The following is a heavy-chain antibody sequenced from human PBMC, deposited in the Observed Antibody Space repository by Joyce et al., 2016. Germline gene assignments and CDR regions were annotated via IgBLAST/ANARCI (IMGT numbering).Heavy chain of an antibody. CDR2: VLPVFGPT. CDR1: GDTFSSYT. V-gene: IGHV1-69*01. J-gene: IGHJ3*02. D-gene: IGHD4-17*01. Sequence: QVLLVQSGAEVKKPGSSVKVSCKASGDTFSSYTITWVRQAPGQGLEWVEGVLPVFGPTNFPQKCQGRLTITADESTNTAYMELSSLRSDDTAVYYCAVEFVDGDTLFNIWGQGTQVTVSS. CDR3: AVEFVDGDTLFNI.